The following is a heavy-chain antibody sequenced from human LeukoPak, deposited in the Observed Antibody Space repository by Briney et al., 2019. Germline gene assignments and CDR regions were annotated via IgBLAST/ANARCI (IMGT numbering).Heavy chain of an antibody. CDR3: SKDWNAAYDI. V-gene: IGHV3-30*18. D-gene: IGHD1-1*01. Sequence: GGSLRLSCAASGFTFSSYGMHWVRQAPGKGLEWVAVISYDGSNKYYADSVKGRFTISRDNSKNTLYLQMNSLRAEDTAVYYFSKDWNAAYDIWGQGTMVTVSS. J-gene: IGHJ3*02. CDR2: ISYDGSNK. CDR1: GFTFSSYG.